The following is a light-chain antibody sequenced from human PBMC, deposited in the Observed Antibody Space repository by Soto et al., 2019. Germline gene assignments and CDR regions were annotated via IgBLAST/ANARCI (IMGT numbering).Light chain of an antibody. V-gene: IGKV3-20*01. CDR1: QSVRNNY. J-gene: IGKJ1*01. Sequence: EIGLTQSPGTLSLSTGERATLYCRASQSVRNNYLAWYQQRPGQAPRLLIHGASSRATGIPDRFSGSGSGTDFTLTISRLEPEDFAVYYCQQYGSSLWTFGQGTKVDIK. CDR2: GAS. CDR3: QQYGSSLWT.